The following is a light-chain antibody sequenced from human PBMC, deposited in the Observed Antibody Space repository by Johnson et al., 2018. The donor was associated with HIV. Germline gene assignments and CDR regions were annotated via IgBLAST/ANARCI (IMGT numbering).Light chain of an antibody. CDR3: GTWDNSLSAYV. CDR1: SSNIGNNY. Sequence: QSVLTQPPSVSAAPGQKVTISCSGSSSNIGNNYVSWYQQLPGTVPKLLIYDNNKRPSGIPDRFSGSKSGTSATLGITGLQTGDEADYYCGTWDNSLSAYVFGTGTKVTVL. V-gene: IGLV1-51*01. J-gene: IGLJ1*01. CDR2: DNN.